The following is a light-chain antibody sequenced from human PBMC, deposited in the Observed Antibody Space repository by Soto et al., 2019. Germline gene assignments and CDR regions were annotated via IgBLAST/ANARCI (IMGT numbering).Light chain of an antibody. CDR2: EVS. Sequence: SVLTQPASVSGSPGQSITISCTGTSSDVGGYNYVSWYQHYPGRVPKLMIYEVSNRPSGVSNRFSGSKSGNTASLTISGLQAEDETDYYCFSYTSSGTYVFGTGNKATV. CDR3: FSYTSSGTYV. CDR1: SSDVGGYNY. J-gene: IGLJ1*01. V-gene: IGLV2-14*01.